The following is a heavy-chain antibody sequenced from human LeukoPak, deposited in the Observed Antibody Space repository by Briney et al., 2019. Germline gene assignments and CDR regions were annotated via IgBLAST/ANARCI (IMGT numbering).Heavy chain of an antibody. D-gene: IGHD4-23*01. J-gene: IGHJ5*02. CDR1: GGSITISSFY. V-gene: IGHV4-39*07. CDR3: ARVERGDYGGFANWFDP. Sequence: SETLSLTCSVSGGSITISSFYWGWIRQPPGKGLEWLGSMYYSGSTYYNPSLKSRVTISVDTSKNQFSLKLSSVTAADTAVYYCARVERGDYGGFANWFDPWGQGTLVTVSS. CDR2: MYYSGST.